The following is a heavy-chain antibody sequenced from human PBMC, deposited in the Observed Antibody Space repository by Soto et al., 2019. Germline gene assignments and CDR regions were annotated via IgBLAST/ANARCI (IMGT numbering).Heavy chain of an antibody. CDR1: GFTVSSNY. J-gene: IGHJ6*02. D-gene: IGHD3-10*01. CDR2: IYSGGST. CDR3: ARDERFGGSYGMDV. Sequence: EVQLVESGGGLIQPGGSLRLACAASGFTVSSNYMSWVRQAPGKGLAWVSVIYSGGSTYYADSVKVRLTISRDNSKTTLYLQMNSRRAEDTAVYYCARDERFGGSYGMDVWGQGTTVTVS. V-gene: IGHV3-53*01.